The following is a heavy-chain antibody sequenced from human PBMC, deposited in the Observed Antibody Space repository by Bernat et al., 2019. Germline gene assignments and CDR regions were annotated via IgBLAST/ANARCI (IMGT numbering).Heavy chain of an antibody. V-gene: IGHV1-3*01. CDR1: EYTFPNYA. CDR2: INAGNGDT. CDR3: ARGYCGGDCYSSGLDY. D-gene: IGHD2-21*02. Sequence: QVQFVQSGAEVKKPGASVKLSCKASEYTFPNYAMHWVRQAPGQSLEWMGWINAGNGDTKYSQRFEGRVIITRDTSASTAYMEVRYLRSEDTAVYYCARGYCGGDCYSSGLDYWGPGTKVTVSS. J-gene: IGHJ4*02.